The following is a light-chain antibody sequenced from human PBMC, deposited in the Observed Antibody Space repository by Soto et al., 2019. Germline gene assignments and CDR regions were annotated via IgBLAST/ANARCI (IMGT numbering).Light chain of an antibody. V-gene: IGKV1-5*01. CDR1: QSIANR. CDR3: QQYNRSYS. Sequence: DIQLTQSPSILSASGGDRVTITCRASQSIANRPAWYQQKPGKTPKLLIYGASTLESGVPSRFSGSGSGTEFTLTINRLQTDDFATDYCQQYNRSYSFGQGTKLEIK. CDR2: GAS. J-gene: IGKJ2*01.